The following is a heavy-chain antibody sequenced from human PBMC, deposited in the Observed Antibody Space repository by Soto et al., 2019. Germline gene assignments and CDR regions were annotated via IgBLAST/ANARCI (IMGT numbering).Heavy chain of an antibody. CDR3: ARDLGFGLSDY. V-gene: IGHV1-3*01. CDR2: INAGNGNT. J-gene: IGHJ4*02. CDR1: GYTYTSYA. D-gene: IGHD3-10*01. Sequence: QVQLVQSGAEVKKPGASVKVSCKASGYTYTSYAMHWVRQAPGQRLEWMGWINAGNGNTKYSQKFQGRVTITRDTSASTAYMELSSLRSEDTAVYYCARDLGFGLSDYWGQGTLVTVSS.